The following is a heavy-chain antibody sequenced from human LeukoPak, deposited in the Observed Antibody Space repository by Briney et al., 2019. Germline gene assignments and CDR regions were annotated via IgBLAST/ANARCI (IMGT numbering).Heavy chain of an antibody. CDR2: IRSSSSYI. V-gene: IGHV3-21*01. J-gene: IGHJ4*02. CDR1: GFTFSSYS. D-gene: IGHD3-9*01. CDR3: ARDQNPAYYDILTGYPPVEGDY. Sequence: GGSLRLSCAASGFTFSSYSMNWVRQAPGKGLEWVSSIRSSSSYIYYAASVKGRSTISTYNAKNSPYLQMNNLIAEDMAVNYCARDQNPAYYDILTGYPPVEGDYWGQGTLVTVSS.